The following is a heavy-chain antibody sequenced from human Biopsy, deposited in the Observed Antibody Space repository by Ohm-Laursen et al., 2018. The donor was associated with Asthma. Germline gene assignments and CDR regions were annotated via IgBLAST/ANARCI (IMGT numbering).Heavy chain of an antibody. Sequence: ASVKVSCNTSGYTFNSAGITWVRQAPGQGLEWMGWISVYDGNTKVAQKLQDRVTMITDTSTSTAYMEFRSLRSDDTAVYFCARAVDYSHYYGIDVWGQGTTVTVS. CDR1: GYTFNSAG. V-gene: IGHV1-18*01. CDR3: ARAVDYSHYYGIDV. J-gene: IGHJ6*02. D-gene: IGHD3-10*01. CDR2: ISVYDGNT.